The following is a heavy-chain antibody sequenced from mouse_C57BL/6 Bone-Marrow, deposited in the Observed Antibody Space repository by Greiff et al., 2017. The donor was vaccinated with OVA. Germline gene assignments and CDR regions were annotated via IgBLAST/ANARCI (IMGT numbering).Heavy chain of an antibody. Sequence: LQESGAELVRPGASVTLSCKASGYTFTDYEMHWVKQTPVHGLEWIGAIDPETGGTAYNQKFKGKAILTADKSSSTAYMELRSLTSEDSAVYYCTRDFYYYGSSYWYFDVWGTGTTVTVSS. CDR3: TRDFYYYGSSYWYFDV. CDR2: IDPETGGT. CDR1: GYTFTDYE. V-gene: IGHV1-15*01. J-gene: IGHJ1*03. D-gene: IGHD1-1*01.